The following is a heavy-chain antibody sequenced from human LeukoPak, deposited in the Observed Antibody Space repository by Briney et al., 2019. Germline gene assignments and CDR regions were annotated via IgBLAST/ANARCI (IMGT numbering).Heavy chain of an antibody. V-gene: IGHV1-24*01. Sequence: SVKVSCKVSGYTLTELSMHWVRQAPGKGLEWMGGFDPEDGETIYAQKFQGRVTMTEDTSTDTAYMELSSLRSEDTAVYYCATDWYSSGWYSRYWGQGTLVTVSS. CDR1: GYTLTELS. J-gene: IGHJ4*02. D-gene: IGHD6-19*01. CDR2: FDPEDGET. CDR3: ATDWYSSGWYSRY.